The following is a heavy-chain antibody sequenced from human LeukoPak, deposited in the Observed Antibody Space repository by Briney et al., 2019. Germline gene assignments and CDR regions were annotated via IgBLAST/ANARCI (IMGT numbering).Heavy chain of an antibody. J-gene: IGHJ4*02. D-gene: IGHD3-10*01. CDR1: GYTFTNYG. CDR3: ARDLVSLLYGSGIDY. Sequence: GASVKVSCKASGYTFTNYGISWVRQAPGQGLEWMGWISTYNAKTNSAQRFQGRFTMTADTSTGTAYMELRSLTSDDTAVFYCARDLVSLLYGSGIDYWGQGTQVTVSA. V-gene: IGHV1-18*01. CDR2: ISTYNAKT.